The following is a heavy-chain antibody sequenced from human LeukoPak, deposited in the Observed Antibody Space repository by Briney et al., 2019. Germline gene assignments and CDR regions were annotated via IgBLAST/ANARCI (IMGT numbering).Heavy chain of an antibody. CDR1: GGSFSGYY. CDR3: ARPYHYDSTDAFDF. V-gene: IGHV4-34*01. J-gene: IGHJ3*01. Sequence: SETLSLTCAAYGGSFSGYYWSWVRQPPGKGLEWIGEINHSGSTNYNPSLKSRVTISVDTCKNQFSLKLSSVTAADTAVYYCARPYHYDSTDAFDFWGQGTMVTVSS. CDR2: INHSGST. D-gene: IGHD3-22*01.